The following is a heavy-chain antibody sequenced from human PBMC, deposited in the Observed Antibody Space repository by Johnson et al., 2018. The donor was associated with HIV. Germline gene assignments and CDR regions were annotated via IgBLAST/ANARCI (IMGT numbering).Heavy chain of an antibody. V-gene: IGHV3-20*04. D-gene: IGHD1-1*01. Sequence: EVQLVESGGGVVRPGGSLRLSCAASGFTFNDYGMSWVRQAPGKGLEWVSGINWNGGSTTFADSVKGRFTISRDNAKNSLYLQMNSLRADDTAVYYCAKGIMNWDDDAFDVWGLGTMVTVSS. CDR2: INWNGGST. CDR3: AKGIMNWDDDAFDV. J-gene: IGHJ3*01. CDR1: GFTFNDYG.